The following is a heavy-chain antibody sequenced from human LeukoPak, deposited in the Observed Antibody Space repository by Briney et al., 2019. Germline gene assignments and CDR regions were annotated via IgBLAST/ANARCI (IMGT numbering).Heavy chain of an antibody. D-gene: IGHD3-10*01. CDR1: GYTFTGYY. CDR2: INPNSGGT. J-gene: IGHJ4*02. Sequence: ASVKVSCKASGYTFTGYYMHWVRQAPGQGLEWMGWINPNSGGTNYAQKFQGRVTMTRDMSTSTVYMELSSLRSEDTAVYYCARGGAGVAYWGQGTLVTVSS. V-gene: IGHV1-2*02. CDR3: ARGGAGVAY.